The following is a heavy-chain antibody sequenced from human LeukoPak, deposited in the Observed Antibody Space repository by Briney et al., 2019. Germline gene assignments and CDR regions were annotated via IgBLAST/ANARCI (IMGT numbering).Heavy chain of an antibody. CDR2: ISRSRTYI. V-gene: IGHV3-21*01. J-gene: IGHJ6*03. Sequence: GGSLRLSCAASGFTFSDYSMNWVRQSLGKGLEWVSSISRSRTYIYYADTLKGRFTISRDNAKNSLFLQMNSLRAEDTAVYYCARVAGPTDYYYYMDVWGKGTTVTVSS. CDR1: GFTFSDYS. CDR3: ARVAGPTDYYYYMDV. D-gene: IGHD1-26*01.